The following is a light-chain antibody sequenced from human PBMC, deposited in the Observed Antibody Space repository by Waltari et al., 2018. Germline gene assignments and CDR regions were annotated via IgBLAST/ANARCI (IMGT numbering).Light chain of an antibody. CDR2: GTY. V-gene: IGKV3-11*01. CDR3: QQRASWPNT. J-gene: IGKJ2*01. Sequence: ETVLTQSPATLSFSPGEGATVSCRASQSVNNYLAWYQQKPGQAPRLLIYGTYNRATAIPARFSGSGSGTDFTLTISSLEPEDFAVYYCQQRASWPNTFGQGTKLEIK. CDR1: QSVNNY.